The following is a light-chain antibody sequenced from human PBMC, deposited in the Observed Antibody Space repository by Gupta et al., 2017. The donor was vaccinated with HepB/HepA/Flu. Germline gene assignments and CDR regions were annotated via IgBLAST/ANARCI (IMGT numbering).Light chain of an antibody. J-gene: IGKJ2*04. CDR3: QQSYSTPCS. CDR2: AAS. V-gene: IGKV1-39*01. CDR1: QSISSY. Sequence: ITCRASQSISSYLNWYQQKPGKAPKLLIYAASSLQSGVPSRFSSSGSGTDFTLTISSLQPEDFATYYCQQSYSTPCSFGQGTKLEIK.